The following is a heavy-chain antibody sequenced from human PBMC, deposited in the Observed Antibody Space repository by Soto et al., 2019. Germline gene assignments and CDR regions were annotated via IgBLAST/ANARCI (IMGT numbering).Heavy chain of an antibody. Sequence: SETLSLTCAVSGGSISSGGYSWSWIRQPPGKGLEWIGYIYHSGSTYYNPSLKSRVTISVDRSKNQFSLKLSSVTAAETARYYDWCFDLWGLGTPVTVSS. CDR1: GGSISSGGYS. CDR2: IYHSGST. CDR3: WCFDL. J-gene: IGHJ4*02. D-gene: IGHD3-9*01. V-gene: IGHV4-30-2*01.